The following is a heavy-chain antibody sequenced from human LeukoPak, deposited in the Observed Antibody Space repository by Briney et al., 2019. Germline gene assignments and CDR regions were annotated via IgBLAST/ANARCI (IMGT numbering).Heavy chain of an antibody. CDR3: ARGIGNYYDSSGSHAFDI. Sequence: ASVKVSCKASGYNFMSTYIHWLRQAPGQGLEWMGRIIPILGIANYAQKFQGRVTITADKSTSTAYMELSSLRSEDTAVYYCARGIGNYYDSSGSHAFDIWGRGTMVTVSS. V-gene: IGHV1-69*04. CDR1: GYNFMSTY. J-gene: IGHJ3*02. D-gene: IGHD3-22*01. CDR2: IIPILGIA.